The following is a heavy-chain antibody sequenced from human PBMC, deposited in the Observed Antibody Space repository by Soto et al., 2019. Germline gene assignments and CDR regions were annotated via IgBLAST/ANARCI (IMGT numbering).Heavy chain of an antibody. CDR1: GFTFGDYA. V-gene: IGHV3-49*03. Sequence: TGGSLRLSCTTSGFTFGDYAMSWSRQAPGKGLEWVGVIRGKAYGGTTDYAASVKGRFTISRDDSKSIAYLQMNSLKSEDTGVYYCTKYTYTSRYAYYGMDVWGHGTTVTVSS. J-gene: IGHJ6*02. CDR2: IRGKAYGGTT. CDR3: TKYTYTSRYAYYGMDV. D-gene: IGHD6-13*01.